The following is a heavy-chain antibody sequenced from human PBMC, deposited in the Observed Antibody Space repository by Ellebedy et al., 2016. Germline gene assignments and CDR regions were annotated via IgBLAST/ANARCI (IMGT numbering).Heavy chain of an antibody. CDR1: GCSFSGYY. J-gene: IGHJ4*02. D-gene: IGHD2-8*01. V-gene: IGHV4-34*01. Sequence: AETLSLTCAVYGCSFSGYYWSWSRQRPGMGLEWIGEINHSGSTNYNPSLKSRVTISVDTSKNQFSLKLSSVTAADTAVYYCARTFSPHCSSGVCYMAYYFDYWGQGTLVTVSS. CDR3: ARTFSPHCSSGVCYMAYYFDY. CDR2: INHSGST.